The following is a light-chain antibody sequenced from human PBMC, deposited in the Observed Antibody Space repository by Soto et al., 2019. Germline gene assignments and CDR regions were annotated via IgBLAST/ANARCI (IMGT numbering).Light chain of an antibody. CDR1: QSVSSN. CDR3: QQYNNWPIT. J-gene: IGKJ5*01. CDR2: GAF. Sequence: REMTQSPATLSVSPGASAPLSYRASQSVSSNLAWYQQKPGKAPRLFIYGAFTRPSGIPARFSGSRSGTEFTLTISSLQSEDFAAYYCQQYNNWPITFGQGTRLEIK. V-gene: IGKV3-15*01.